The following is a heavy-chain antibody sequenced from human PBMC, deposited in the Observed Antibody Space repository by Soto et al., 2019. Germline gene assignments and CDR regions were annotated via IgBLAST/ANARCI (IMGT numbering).Heavy chain of an antibody. D-gene: IGHD4-17*01. CDR1: GGSITSSSYY. CDR2: IYYSGRS. CDR3: ERKRTTVVTQAYFDH. J-gene: IGHJ4*02. Sequence: SETLSLTCTVSGGSITSSSYYWGWIRQPPGKGLEWIGGIYYSGRSYYNPSLKSRVTMSVDTSKNQFSLTLNSVTAADAAVYYCERKRTTVVTQAYFDHWGQGTLVTVSS. V-gene: IGHV4-39*01.